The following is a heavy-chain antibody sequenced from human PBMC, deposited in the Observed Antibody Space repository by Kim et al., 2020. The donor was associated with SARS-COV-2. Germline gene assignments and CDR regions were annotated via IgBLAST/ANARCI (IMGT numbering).Heavy chain of an antibody. Sequence: SETLSLTCTVSGGSISSYYWRWIRQPPGKGLEWIGYIYYSGSTNYNPSLKSRVTISVDTSKNQFSLKLSSVTAADTAVYYCARATYYYDSSGYPYWYFGLWGRGTLVTVSS. CDR3: ARATYYYDSSGYPYWYFGL. D-gene: IGHD3-22*01. V-gene: IGHV4-59*13. J-gene: IGHJ2*01. CDR2: IYYSGST. CDR1: GGSISSYY.